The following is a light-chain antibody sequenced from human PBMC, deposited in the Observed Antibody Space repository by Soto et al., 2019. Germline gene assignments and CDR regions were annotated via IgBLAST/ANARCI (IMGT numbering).Light chain of an antibody. CDR1: QSVSSSY. Sequence: EFVLTQSTGTLSLSTGERATLSCRASQSVSSSYLAWYQQKPGQAPSLLIYGASRRATGIPDRFSGSGSGTDFTLTISRLEPEDFAVYYCQQYDSSPITFCQGTRLEIK. CDR2: GAS. V-gene: IGKV3-20*01. J-gene: IGKJ5*01. CDR3: QQYDSSPIT.